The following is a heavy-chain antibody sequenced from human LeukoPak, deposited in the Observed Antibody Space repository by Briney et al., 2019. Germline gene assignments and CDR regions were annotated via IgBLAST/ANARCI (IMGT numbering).Heavy chain of an antibody. CDR3: AKKDRDYLGHPDN. Sequence: GGSLRLSCAASGFTFSSYAMSWVRQAPGKGLEWVSGVSAGGGRTYYADSVKGRFTISRDNSKNTLYLQMNSLRAEDTALYYRAKKDRDYLGHPDNWGPGTLVTVSS. D-gene: IGHD4-17*01. CDR2: VSAGGGRT. J-gene: IGHJ4*02. V-gene: IGHV3-23*01. CDR1: GFTFSSYA.